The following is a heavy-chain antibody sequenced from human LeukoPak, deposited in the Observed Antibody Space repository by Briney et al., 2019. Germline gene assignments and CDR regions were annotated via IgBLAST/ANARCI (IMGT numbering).Heavy chain of an antibody. D-gene: IGHD3-10*01. CDR3: ARDSTYYYGSGNLDY. CDR1: GYTFTSYA. V-gene: IGHV1-18*01. CDR2: ISAYNANT. Sequence: ASVKVSCKASGYTFTSYAMNWVRQAPGQGLEWMGWISAYNANTNYAQKLQGRVTMTTDTSTNTAYMELRSLRSDDTAVYYCARDSTYYYGSGNLDYWGQGTLVTVSS. J-gene: IGHJ4*02.